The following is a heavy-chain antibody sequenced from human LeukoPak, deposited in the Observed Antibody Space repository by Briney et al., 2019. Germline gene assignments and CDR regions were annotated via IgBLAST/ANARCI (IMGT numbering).Heavy chain of an antibody. CDR1: GFTVSSNS. V-gene: IGHV3-53*01. CDR2: IYSDNT. D-gene: IGHD4/OR15-4a*01. CDR3: ARRAGAYSHPYDY. Sequence: GGSLRLSCTVSGFTVSSNSMSWVRQAPGKGLEWVSFIYSDNTHYSDSVNGRVTISRDNSQNTLYLQINSLRAQDTPVYYCARRAGAYSHPYDYWGQGTLVTVSS. J-gene: IGHJ4*02.